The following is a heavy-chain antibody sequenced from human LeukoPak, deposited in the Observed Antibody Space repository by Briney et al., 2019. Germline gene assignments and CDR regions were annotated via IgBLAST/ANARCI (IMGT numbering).Heavy chain of an antibody. CDR2: ISGSGGST. Sequence: GSLRLSCAASGFTFSSYAMSWVRQAPGKGLEWVSAISGSGGSTYYADSVKGRFTISRDNSKNTLYLQMNSLRAEDTAVYYCAKSGVATIERGNWFDPWGQGTLVTVSS. CDR3: AKSGVATIERGNWFDP. CDR1: GFTFSSYA. V-gene: IGHV3-23*01. D-gene: IGHD5-12*01. J-gene: IGHJ5*02.